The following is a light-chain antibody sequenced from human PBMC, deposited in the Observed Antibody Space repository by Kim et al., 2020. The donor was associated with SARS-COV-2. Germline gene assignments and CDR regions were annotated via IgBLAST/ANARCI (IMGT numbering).Light chain of an antibody. CDR3: QQYNSYWT. Sequence: GDRVTITCRASPSISSWSAWYQQKPAKAPKLLIYDDSSLESRVPSKFSGIGSGTEFTLTISSLQPDDVATYYCQQYNSYWTFRQGTKV. CDR1: PSISSW. V-gene: IGKV1-5*01. CDR2: DDS. J-gene: IGKJ1*01.